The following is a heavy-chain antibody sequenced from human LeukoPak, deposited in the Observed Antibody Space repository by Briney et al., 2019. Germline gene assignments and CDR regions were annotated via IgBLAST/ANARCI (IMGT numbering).Heavy chain of an antibody. D-gene: IGHD2-2*01. J-gene: IGHJ4*02. Sequence: GGSLRLSCAASGFIFSSYWMSWVRQAPGKGLEWVANIKQDGSEKYYVDSVKGRFTISRDNAKNSLYLQMNSLRAEDMALYYCAKDASYCSSTSCFTYFDYWGQGTLVTVSS. CDR3: AKDASYCSSTSCFTYFDY. CDR2: IKQDGSEK. V-gene: IGHV3-7*03. CDR1: GFIFSSYW.